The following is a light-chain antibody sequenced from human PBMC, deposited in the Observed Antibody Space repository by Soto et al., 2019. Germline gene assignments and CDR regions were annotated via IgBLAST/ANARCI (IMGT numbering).Light chain of an antibody. V-gene: IGLV3-21*04. J-gene: IGLJ2*01. CDR3: QVWDSSSDSVV. CDR2: YNN. CDR1: NIGSTG. Sequence: SSELTQAPSVSAAPGQTASITCGGANIGSTGFFWYQQKPGQAPVLVISYNNKRPSGIPERFSGANSGNTATLTISRVEAGDEADYFCQVWDSSSDSVVFGGGTKLTVL.